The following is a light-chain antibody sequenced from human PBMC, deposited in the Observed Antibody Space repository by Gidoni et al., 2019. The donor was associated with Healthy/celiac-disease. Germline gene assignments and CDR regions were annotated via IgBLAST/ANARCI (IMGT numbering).Light chain of an antibody. V-gene: IGLV3-1*01. CDR1: KLGDKY. CDR3: QAWDSSTVV. Sequence: SYELTQPPSVSVSPGQTASITCSGDKLGDKYACWYQQKPGQSPVLVIYQVSKRPSGIPERFSGSNSGNTATLTISGTQAMDDADYYCQAWDSSTVVFGGGTKLTVL. J-gene: IGLJ2*01. CDR2: QVS.